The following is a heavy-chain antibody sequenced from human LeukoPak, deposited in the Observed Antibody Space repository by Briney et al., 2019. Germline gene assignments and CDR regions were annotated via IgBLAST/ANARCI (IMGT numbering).Heavy chain of an antibody. J-gene: IGHJ4*02. CDR1: GYSISSGYY. Sequence: SSETLSLTCAVSGYSISSGYYWGWIRQPPGKGLEWIGSIYHSGSTYYNPSLKSRVTISVDTSKNQFSLKLSSVTAADTAVYYCATYYDFWSGCEQTYIDYWGQGTLVTVSS. CDR3: ATYYDFWSGCEQTYIDY. V-gene: IGHV4-38-2*01. CDR2: IYHSGST. D-gene: IGHD3-3*01.